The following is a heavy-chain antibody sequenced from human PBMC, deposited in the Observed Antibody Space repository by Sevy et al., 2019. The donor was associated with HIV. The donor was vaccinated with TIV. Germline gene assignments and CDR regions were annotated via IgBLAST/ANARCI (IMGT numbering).Heavy chain of an antibody. CDR1: GFTFSDHY. J-gene: IGHJ4*02. Sequence: GGSLRLSCAASGFTFSDHYMDWVRQAPGKGLEWVGRTRNKANSYTTEYAASVQSRFTSSRDDSKNSLYLQMNSLKTEDTAVYYCARVSYYYDSSPDGYFDYWGQGTLVTVSS. D-gene: IGHD3-22*01. V-gene: IGHV3-72*01. CDR3: ARVSYYYDSSPDGYFDY. CDR2: TRNKANSYTT.